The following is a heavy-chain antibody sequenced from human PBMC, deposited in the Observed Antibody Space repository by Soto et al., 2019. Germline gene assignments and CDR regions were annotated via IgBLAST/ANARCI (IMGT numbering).Heavy chain of an antibody. J-gene: IGHJ5*02. Sequence: SLRLSCAVSGFTVSTNYMSWVRQAPGKGLEWVSVIYSGGGTNYADSVKGRFTISRDNSKNTLYLQMNSLRVEDTAVYYCVRSHYVEFLRWSLFDPWGPGTLITVSS. CDR3: VRSHYVEFLRWSLFDP. CDR2: IYSGGGT. CDR1: GFTVSTNY. V-gene: IGHV3-66*01. D-gene: IGHD3-3*02.